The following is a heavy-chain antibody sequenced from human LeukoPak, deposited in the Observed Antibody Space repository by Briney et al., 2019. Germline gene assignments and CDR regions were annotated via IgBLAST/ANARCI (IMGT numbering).Heavy chain of an antibody. CDR2: ISGDGGST. CDR3: AKEPVTSLDAEYFQH. D-gene: IGHD4-17*01. V-gene: IGHV3-43*02. CDR1: GFTFDDYA. Sequence: RPGGSLRLSCAGSGFTFDDYAMHWVRQAPGKGMKWVSLISGDGGSTYYADSVKGRFTISRDNSKNSLYLQMNSLRTEDTALYYCAKEPVTSLDAEYFQHWGQGTLVTVSS. J-gene: IGHJ1*01.